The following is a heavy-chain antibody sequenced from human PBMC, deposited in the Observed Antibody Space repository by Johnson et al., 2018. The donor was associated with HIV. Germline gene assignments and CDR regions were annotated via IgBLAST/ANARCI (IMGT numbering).Heavy chain of an antibody. J-gene: IGHJ3*02. Sequence: VQLVESGGGVVPPGGSLRLSCAASGFTFSSYGMHWVRQAPGKGLEWVAFIRYDGSNKYYADSVKGRFTISRDNSKNTLYLQMNSLRAEDTAVYYCARDASLRFLEWFDAFDIWGQGTMVTVSS. V-gene: IGHV3-30*02. CDR3: ARDASLRFLEWFDAFDI. CDR2: IRYDGSNK. CDR1: GFTFSSYG. D-gene: IGHD3-3*01.